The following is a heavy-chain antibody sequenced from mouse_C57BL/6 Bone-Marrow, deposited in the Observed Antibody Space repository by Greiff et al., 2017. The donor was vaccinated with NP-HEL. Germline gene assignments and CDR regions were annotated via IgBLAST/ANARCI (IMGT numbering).Heavy chain of an antibody. J-gene: IGHJ4*01. Sequence: VKLMESGAELVRPGTSVKVSCKASGYAFTNYLIEWVKQRPGQGLEWIGVINPGSGGTNYNEKFKGKATLTADKSSSTAYMQLSSLTSEDSAVYFCAKSYGHDDAMDYWGQGTSVTVSS. CDR3: AKSYGHDDAMDY. V-gene: IGHV1-54*01. CDR2: INPGSGGT. D-gene: IGHD2-2*01. CDR1: GYAFTNYL.